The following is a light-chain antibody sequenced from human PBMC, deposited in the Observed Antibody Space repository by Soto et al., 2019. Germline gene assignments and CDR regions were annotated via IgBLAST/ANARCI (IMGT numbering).Light chain of an antibody. J-gene: IGKJ2*01. CDR3: QQSYSIPRT. V-gene: IGKV1-39*01. CDR2: AAS. CDR1: QSISTS. Sequence: DIQMTQSPSSLSASVGDRVTITCRASQSISTSLIWYQQKPGKATKRLIYAASSLQSGVPSRFSGSGSWTDFTLTISSLQPEDCATYYCQQSYSIPRTVGHGTKLEIK.